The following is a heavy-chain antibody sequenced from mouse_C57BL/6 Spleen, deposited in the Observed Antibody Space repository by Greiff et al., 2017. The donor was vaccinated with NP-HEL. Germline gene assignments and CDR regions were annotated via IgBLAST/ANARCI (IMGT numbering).Heavy chain of an antibody. CDR3: AQNYSGSTLYAMDY. V-gene: IGHV5-17*01. CDR2: ISSGSSTI. J-gene: IGHJ4*01. CDR1: GFTFSDYG. Sequence: EVQRVESGGGLVKPGGSLKLSCAASGFTFSDYGMHWVRQAPEKGLEWVAYISSGSSTIYYADTVKGRFTISRDNAKNTLFLQMTSLRSEDTAMYYCAQNYSGSTLYAMDYWGQGTSVTVSS. D-gene: IGHD1-1*01.